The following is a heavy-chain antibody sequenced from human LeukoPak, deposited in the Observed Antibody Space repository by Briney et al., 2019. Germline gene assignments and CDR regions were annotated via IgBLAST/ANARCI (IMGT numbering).Heavy chain of an antibody. CDR3: ARDRRLRSTYDAFDI. V-gene: IGHV1-69*04. CDR1: GYTFTGYY. Sequence: SVKVSCKASGYTFTGYYMHWVRQAPGQGLEWMGRIIPILGIANYAQKFQGRVTITADKSTSTAYMELSSLRSEDTAVYYCARDRRLRSTYDAFDIWGQGTMVTVSS. J-gene: IGHJ3*02. CDR2: IIPILGIA. D-gene: IGHD6-25*01.